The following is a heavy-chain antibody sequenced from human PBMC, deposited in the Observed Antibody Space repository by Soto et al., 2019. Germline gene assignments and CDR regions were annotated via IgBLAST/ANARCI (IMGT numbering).Heavy chain of an antibody. V-gene: IGHV4-30-2*01. D-gene: IGHD3-10*01. Sequence: PSETLSLTCAVSGGFISAVGDTWSWIRQPPGGGLEGICYIYHSGSLLYTPSLKTRLPISLDRSSNRSSLTLNSLTAADPAGYYCARAQSHIGSRRANNLMFDYLGQGTLVTVSS. CDR1: GGFISAVGDT. CDR2: IYHSGSL. J-gene: IGHJ4*02. CDR3: ARAQSHIGSRRANNLMFDY.